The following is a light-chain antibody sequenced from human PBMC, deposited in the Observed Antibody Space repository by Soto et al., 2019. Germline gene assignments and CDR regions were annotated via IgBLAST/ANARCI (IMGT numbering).Light chain of an antibody. J-gene: IGKJ1*01. CDR3: QVRDVWPS. V-gene: IGKV3-11*01. CDR1: QSVSTS. Sequence: ESVLTPSPVTLAVSPGERAVLSCRASQSVSTSLAWYQHKPGQAPRLFIYDASKRAPGIPARFSGSGSGTDFTLTISSLEPEDFAVYYCQVRDVWPSFGQGTKVDIK. CDR2: DAS.